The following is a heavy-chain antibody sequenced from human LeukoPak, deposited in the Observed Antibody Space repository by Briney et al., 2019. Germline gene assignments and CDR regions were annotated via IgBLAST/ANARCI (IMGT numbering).Heavy chain of an antibody. CDR1: GYTFTGYY. V-gene: IGHV1-2*02. CDR2: INPNSADT. Sequence: PGASVKVSRKASGYTFTGYYLHWVRQAPGQGLEWMGWINPNSADTQYTQKFQGRVTVTSDTSISTVYMELSRLRSDDTAGYYCAKTYGSGPCYFYFDYWARGPLVTAPS. CDR3: AKTYGSGPCYFYFDY. J-gene: IGHJ4*02. D-gene: IGHD2-21*02.